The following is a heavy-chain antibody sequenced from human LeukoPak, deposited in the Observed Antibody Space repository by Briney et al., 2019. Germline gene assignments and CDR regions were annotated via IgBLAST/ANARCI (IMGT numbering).Heavy chain of an antibody. CDR2: INPNSGGT. J-gene: IGHJ4*02. CDR1: GYTFTGYY. CDR3: AREEYYYDSSGYRPPLFDY. V-gene: IGHV1-2*02. Sequence: GASVKVSCKASGYTFTGYYMHWVRQAPGQGLEWMGWINPNSGGTNYAQKFQGRVTMTRDTSISTAYMELSRLRSDDTAVYYCAREEYYYDSSGYRPPLFDYWGQGTLVTVSS. D-gene: IGHD3-22*01.